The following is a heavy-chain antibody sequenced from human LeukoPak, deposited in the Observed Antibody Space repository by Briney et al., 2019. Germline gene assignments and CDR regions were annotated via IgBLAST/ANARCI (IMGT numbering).Heavy chain of an antibody. J-gene: IGHJ6*02. CDR3: ARQCEIGYDFTYYYGMDV. D-gene: IGHD5-12*01. Sequence: SETLSLTCTVSGGSISSYYWSWIRQPPGKGLEWIGYIYYSGSTNYNPSLKSRVTISVDTSKNQFSLKLSSVTAADTAVYYCARQCEIGYDFTYYYGMDVWGQGTTVTVSS. CDR1: GGSISSYY. V-gene: IGHV4-59*08. CDR2: IYYSGST.